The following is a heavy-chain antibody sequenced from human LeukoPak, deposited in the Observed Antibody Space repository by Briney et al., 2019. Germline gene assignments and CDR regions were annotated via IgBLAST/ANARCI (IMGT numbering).Heavy chain of an antibody. CDR2: INPNSGGT. V-gene: IGHV1-2*06. CDR1: GYTFTSYY. J-gene: IGHJ4*02. Sequence: ASVNVSCKASGYTFTSYYLYWVRQAPGQGLEWMGRINPNSGGTNYAQKFQGRVTMTRDTSISTAYMELSSLRSDDTAVFYCARRIAAAGHFDYWGQGTLVTVSS. D-gene: IGHD6-13*01. CDR3: ARRIAAAGHFDY.